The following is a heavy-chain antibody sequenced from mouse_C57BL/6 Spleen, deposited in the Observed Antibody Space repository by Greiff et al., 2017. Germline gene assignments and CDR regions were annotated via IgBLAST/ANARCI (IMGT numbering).Heavy chain of an antibody. CDR2: IWSGGST. V-gene: IGHV2-4*01. J-gene: IGHJ1*03. CDR3: ATIYGSSLYWYFDV. D-gene: IGHD1-1*01. CDR1: GFSLTSYG. Sequence: QVQLKESGPGLVQPSQSLSITCTVSGFSLTSYGVHWVRQPPGKGLEWLGVIWSGGSTDYNAAFISRLSISKDNSKSQVFFKMNSLQADDTAIYYCATIYGSSLYWYFDVWGTGTTVTVSS.